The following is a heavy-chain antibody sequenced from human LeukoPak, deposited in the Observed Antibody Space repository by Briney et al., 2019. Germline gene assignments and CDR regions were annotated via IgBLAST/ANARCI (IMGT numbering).Heavy chain of an antibody. J-gene: IGHJ4*02. Sequence: PGGSLRLSCAVSGFSVTNNYMSWVRQAPGKGLEWVSVFYVGGATYYADSVKGGFTISRDNSENTLYLQMKSLRAEDTAVYYCARGDGYNFFDYWGQGTLVTVSS. CDR3: ARGDGYNFFDY. CDR2: FYVGGAT. CDR1: GFSVTNNY. D-gene: IGHD5-24*01. V-gene: IGHV3-53*01.